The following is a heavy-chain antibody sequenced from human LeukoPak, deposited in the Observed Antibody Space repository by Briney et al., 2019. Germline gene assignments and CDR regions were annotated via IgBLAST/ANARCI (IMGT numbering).Heavy chain of an antibody. CDR2: IYYSGST. CDR3: ARLSPTLDY. D-gene: IGHD4/OR15-4a*01. V-gene: IGHV4-59*05. Sequence: PSETLSLTCTVSGGSISSYYWSLIRQPPGKGLEWIGSIYYSGSTYYNPSLKSRVTISVDTSKNQFSLKLSSVTAADTAVYYCARLSPTLDYWGQGTLVTVSS. J-gene: IGHJ4*02. CDR1: GGSISSYY.